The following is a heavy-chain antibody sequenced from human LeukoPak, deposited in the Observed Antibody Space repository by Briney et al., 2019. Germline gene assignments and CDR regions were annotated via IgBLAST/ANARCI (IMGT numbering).Heavy chain of an antibody. CDR1: AYSISSGYY. Sequence: ALETLSLTCTVSAYSISSGYYWGWIRQPPGKGLECIGTIYHSGSTYYNPSLKSRVTISVDTSKNQFSLRLSSVTAADPAVYYCAREYSDWFDPWGQGTLVTVSS. CDR2: IYHSGST. V-gene: IGHV4-38-2*02. D-gene: IGHD2-15*01. CDR3: AREYSDWFDP. J-gene: IGHJ5*02.